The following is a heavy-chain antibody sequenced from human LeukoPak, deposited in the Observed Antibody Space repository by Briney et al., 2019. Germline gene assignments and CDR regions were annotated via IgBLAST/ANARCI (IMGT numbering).Heavy chain of an antibody. J-gene: IGHJ4*02. D-gene: IGHD6-6*01. CDR2: IYSSGIT. CDR3: ARSLVYFDL. Sequence: SETLSLTCSVSGGSISNYYWTWIRQPPGKGLEWIGYIYSSGITNYNPSLKSRVTMSVDTSKNQFSLKLSSVTAADTAVFYCARSLVYFDLWGQGSLVTVSS. V-gene: IGHV4-4*08. CDR1: GGSISNYY.